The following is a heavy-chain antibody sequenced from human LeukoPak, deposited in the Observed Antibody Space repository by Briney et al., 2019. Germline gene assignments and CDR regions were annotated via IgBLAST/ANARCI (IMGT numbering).Heavy chain of an antibody. CDR3: TKGIGGSGYYGVDY. CDR2: ISGDGGDT. Sequence: GGSLRLSCAASGFTFDDYAMHWVRQATGKGLECVSLISGDGGDTSYADSVKGRFTISRDNSKNSLYLQMNSLTTEDTALYYCTKGIGGSGYYGVDYWGQGTLVTVSS. J-gene: IGHJ4*02. V-gene: IGHV3-43*02. CDR1: GFTFDDYA. D-gene: IGHD3-3*01.